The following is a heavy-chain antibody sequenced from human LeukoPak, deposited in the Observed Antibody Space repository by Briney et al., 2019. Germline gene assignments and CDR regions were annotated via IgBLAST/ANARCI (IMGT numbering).Heavy chain of an antibody. V-gene: IGHV1-69*13. CDR2: IIPIFGTA. CDR3: ARGWDYDSGGRPTAYVY. Sequence: ASLNVSCKASGCTFSNYAINWVRQAPGPGLEWMGGIIPIFGTASYAQKCQGRVTITADESTSTVYMELNSLKSEDTAVYYCARGWDYDSGGRPTAYVYWGQGTLVTVSS. D-gene: IGHD3-22*01. J-gene: IGHJ4*02. CDR1: GCTFSNYA.